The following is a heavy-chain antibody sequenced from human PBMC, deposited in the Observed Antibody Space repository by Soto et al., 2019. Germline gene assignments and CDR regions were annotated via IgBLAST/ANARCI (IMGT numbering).Heavy chain of an antibody. CDR3: ARELDVPSGSFDH. V-gene: IGHV3-48*03. Sequence: GGSLRLSCASSGFSFTSYEMNWVRQAPGKGLEWISYIDGSGTVIYYAESVKGRFTISRDNAKNSLFLQMNSLRAEDTAIYYCARELDVPSGSFDHWGQGTLVTVS. CDR2: IDGSGTVI. J-gene: IGHJ4*02. CDR1: GFSFTSYE. D-gene: IGHD1-1*01.